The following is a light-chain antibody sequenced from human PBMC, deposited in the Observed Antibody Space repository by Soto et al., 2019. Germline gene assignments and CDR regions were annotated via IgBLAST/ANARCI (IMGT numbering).Light chain of an antibody. Sequence: QLVLTQPPSVSGAPGQRVTISCTGSSSNIGAGYDVHWYQQLPGTAPKLLIYGNSNRPSGVPDRFSGSKSGTSASLAITGLQAEDEADYYCQSYDSSLGVVFGGGNKVTVL. J-gene: IGLJ2*01. CDR3: QSYDSSLGVV. V-gene: IGLV1-40*01. CDR2: GNS. CDR1: SSNIGAGYD.